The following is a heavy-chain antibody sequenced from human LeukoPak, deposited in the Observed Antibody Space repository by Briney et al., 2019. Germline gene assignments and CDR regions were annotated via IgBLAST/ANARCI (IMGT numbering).Heavy chain of an antibody. J-gene: IGHJ4*02. CDR2: KRSEGSEK. Sequence: GGSLRLSCAASGFTFTNYWMSWVREAPGKGLEWVASKRSEGSEKYYVDSVKGRFTIPRDNAKTSLYLQLNSLRAEDTDVYYCARGRISMVRGVISFYFDYWGQGTLVTVSS. V-gene: IGHV3-7*03. CDR3: ARGRISMVRGVISFYFDY. D-gene: IGHD3-10*01. CDR1: GFTFTNYW.